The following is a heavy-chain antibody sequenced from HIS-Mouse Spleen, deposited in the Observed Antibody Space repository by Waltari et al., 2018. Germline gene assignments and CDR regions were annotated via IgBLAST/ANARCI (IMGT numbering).Heavy chain of an antibody. Sequence: QVQLVESGGGVVQPGRSLRLSCAASGFTFSSYAMHWVRQAPGKGLEWVAVISYDGSNKYYADSVKGRFTISRDNSKNTLYLQMNSLRAEDTAVYYCAREGYSGYDYFDYWGQGTLVTVSS. CDR1: GFTFSSYA. V-gene: IGHV3-30*04. CDR3: AREGYSGYDYFDY. J-gene: IGHJ4*02. D-gene: IGHD5-12*01. CDR2: ISYDGSNK.